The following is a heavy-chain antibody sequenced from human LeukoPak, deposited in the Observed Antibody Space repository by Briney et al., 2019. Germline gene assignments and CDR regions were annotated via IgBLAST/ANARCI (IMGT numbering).Heavy chain of an antibody. D-gene: IGHD6-19*01. CDR3: AREYSSGRYYFYY. CDR2: IKQDGSEK. Sequence: GGSLRLSCAASGFTFSSYWMSCVPQAPGKGLEWVANIKQDGSEKYTVDSVKGRFTISRDNAKNSLYLQMNSLRAEDTAVYYCAREYSSGRYYFYYWGQGTLVSVSS. V-gene: IGHV3-7*01. CDR1: GFTFSSYW. J-gene: IGHJ4*02.